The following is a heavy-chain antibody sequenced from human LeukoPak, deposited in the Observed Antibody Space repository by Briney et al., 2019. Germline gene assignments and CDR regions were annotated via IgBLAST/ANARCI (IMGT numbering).Heavy chain of an antibody. Sequence: ASVKVSCKASGFTFSSSTMQWVRQARGQRLEWIGWIVVGSGNTNYAQKFQERVTISRDMSTSTAYMELSSLTSEDTVVFYCAADGPADLFDGSEDPPRDAFEIWGQGTMVTVSS. D-gene: IGHD3-22*01. J-gene: IGHJ3*02. CDR3: AADGPADLFDGSEDPPRDAFEI. CDR2: IVVGSGNT. V-gene: IGHV1-58*02. CDR1: GFTFSSST.